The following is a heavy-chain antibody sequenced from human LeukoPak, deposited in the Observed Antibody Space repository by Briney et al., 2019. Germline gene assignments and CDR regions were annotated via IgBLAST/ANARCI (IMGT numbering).Heavy chain of an antibody. CDR3: ARKGASRDAFDI. CDR1: GFTFSSYA. CDR2: IGGRGYST. Sequence: PGGSLRLSCAASGFTFSSYAMSWVRQAPGKGLEWVSTIGGRGYSTYYADSVKGRFTISRDNSKNTLSLQMNSLRAEDTAIYYCARKGASRDAFDIWGQGTMVTVSS. J-gene: IGHJ3*02. V-gene: IGHV3-23*01.